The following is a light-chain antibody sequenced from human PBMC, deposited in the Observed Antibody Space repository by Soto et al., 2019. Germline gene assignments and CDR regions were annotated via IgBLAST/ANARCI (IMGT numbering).Light chain of an antibody. CDR1: SSEVGGYNY. J-gene: IGLJ1*01. Sequence: QSVLTQPASVSGSPGQSITISCTGTSSEVGGYNYVSWYQQHPGKAPKLMIYDVSNRPSGVSNRFSGSKSGNTASLTISGLQAEDEADYYCSSYTSSSTPYVFGTGTKV. CDR2: DVS. V-gene: IGLV2-14*01. CDR3: SSYTSSSTPYV.